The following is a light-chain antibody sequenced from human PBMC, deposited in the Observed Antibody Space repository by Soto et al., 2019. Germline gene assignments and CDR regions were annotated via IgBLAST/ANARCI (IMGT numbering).Light chain of an antibody. V-gene: IGLV2-14*01. Sequence: QSELAPPASVSGSPGQSITISCPGKRSDIGGYKYVSWYQQHPGKAPKLMIYDVSNRPSGVSNRFSGSKSGNTATLTISGPHAEDDAASYCSSYTGGSTYVCGTGTKVT. CDR3: SSYTGGSTYV. CDR1: RSDIGGYKY. J-gene: IGLJ1*01. CDR2: DVS.